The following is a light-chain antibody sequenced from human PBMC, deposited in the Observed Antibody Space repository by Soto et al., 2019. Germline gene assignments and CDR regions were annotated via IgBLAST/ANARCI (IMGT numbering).Light chain of an antibody. CDR3: QQYGSSPPWT. Sequence: EIVMAQSPATLSVSPGETAILSCRASQNIGSNLAWYQQRPGQAPRLLIYGASSRVTGIPDRFSGSASGTDFTLTISRLEPEDFAVYYCQQYGSSPPWTFGQGTKVEI. V-gene: IGKV3-20*01. CDR1: QNIGSN. J-gene: IGKJ1*01. CDR2: GAS.